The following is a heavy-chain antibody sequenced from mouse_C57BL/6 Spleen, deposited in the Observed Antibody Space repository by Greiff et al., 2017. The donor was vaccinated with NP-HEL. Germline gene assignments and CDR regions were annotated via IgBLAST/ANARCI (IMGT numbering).Heavy chain of an antibody. D-gene: IGHD1-1*01. CDR2: ISSGSSTI. CDR1: GFTFSDYG. CDR3: ARGIPYYYGSSWYFDV. Sequence: EVHLVESGGGLVKPGGSLKLSCAASGFTFSDYGMHWVRQAPEKGLEWVAYISSGSSTIYYADTVKGRFTISRDNAKNTLFLQMTSLRSEDTAMYYCARGIPYYYGSSWYFDVWGTGTTVTVSS. V-gene: IGHV5-17*01. J-gene: IGHJ1*03.